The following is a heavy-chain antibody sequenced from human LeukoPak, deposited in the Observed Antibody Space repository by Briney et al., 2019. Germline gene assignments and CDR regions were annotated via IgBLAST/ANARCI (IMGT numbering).Heavy chain of an antibody. CDR1: GYTFTSYY. J-gene: IGHJ4*02. D-gene: IGHD2-15*01. CDR2: INPSVGST. CDR3: ARGDCSGGSCYFDY. Sequence: ASVNVSCKASGYTFTSYYMHWVRQAPRQRLEWMGIINPSVGSTSYAQTFEDRVTMTNDTATSTVYMELSSLRSEATAVYYCARGDCSGGSCYFDYWGQGTLVTVSS. V-gene: IGHV1-46*01.